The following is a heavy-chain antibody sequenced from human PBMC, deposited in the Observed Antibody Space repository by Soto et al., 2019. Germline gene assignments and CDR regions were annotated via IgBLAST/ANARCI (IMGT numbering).Heavy chain of an antibody. CDR3: ARTYRDFYGLDV. CDR2: ISAAGDP. Sequence: EVQLVESGGGLVQPGGSLRLSCVASGFTFRNYAMHWVRQGTGKGLEWVSGISAAGDPDYADSVEGRFTISRENAQNSFFLQMNSLRVGDTAVYYCARTYRDFYGLDVWGQGTTVIVSS. D-gene: IGHD4-4*01. J-gene: IGHJ6*02. CDR1: GFTFRNYA. V-gene: IGHV3-13*05.